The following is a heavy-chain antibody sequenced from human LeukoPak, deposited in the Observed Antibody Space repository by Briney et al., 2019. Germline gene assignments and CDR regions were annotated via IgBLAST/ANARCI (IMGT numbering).Heavy chain of an antibody. J-gene: IGHJ4*02. Sequence: HSGGSLRLSCAASGLTFSSYWMSWVRQAPGKGLEWVANIKQDGSEKYYVDSVKGRFTISRDNAKNSLYLQMNSLRAEDTAVYYCARVTELGMLILWFGELLGGYFDYWGQGTLVTVSS. D-gene: IGHD3-10*01. CDR3: ARVTELGMLILWFGELLGGYFDY. CDR2: IKQDGSEK. CDR1: GLTFSSYW. V-gene: IGHV3-7*01.